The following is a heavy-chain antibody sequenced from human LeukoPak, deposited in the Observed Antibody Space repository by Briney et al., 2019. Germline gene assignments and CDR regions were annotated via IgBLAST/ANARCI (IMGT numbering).Heavy chain of an antibody. D-gene: IGHD3-3*01. CDR3: ARDHGDDAFDI. V-gene: IGHV1-2*02. CDR2: INSNRGGT. Sequence: GASVKVSCKASGYTFTNYYIHWVRQAPGQGLEWMGWINSNRGGTNYAQKFQGRVTMTRDTSISTAYMGLRSVRSDDTAVYYCARDHGDDAFDIWGPGTMVTVSS. J-gene: IGHJ3*02. CDR1: GYTFTNYY.